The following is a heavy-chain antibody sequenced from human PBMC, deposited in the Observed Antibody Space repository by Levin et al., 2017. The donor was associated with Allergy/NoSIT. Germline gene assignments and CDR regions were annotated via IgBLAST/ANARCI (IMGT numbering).Heavy chain of an antibody. CDR3: ASWCSGGSCYGMYNWFDP. V-gene: IGHV3-30-3*01. J-gene: IGHJ5*02. Sequence: GESLKISCAASGFTFSSYAMHWVRQAPGKGLEWVAVISYDGSNKYYADSVKGRFTISRDNSKNTLYLQMNSLRAEDTAVYCCASWCSGGSCYGMYNWFDPWGQGTLVTVSS. CDR2: ISYDGSNK. CDR1: GFTFSSYA. D-gene: IGHD2-15*01.